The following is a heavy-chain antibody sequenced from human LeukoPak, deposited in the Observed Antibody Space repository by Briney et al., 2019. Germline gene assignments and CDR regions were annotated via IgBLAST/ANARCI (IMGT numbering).Heavy chain of an antibody. Sequence: GGSLRLSCTASGFNFGIYGMHWVRQAPGKGLEWVAVMWDDGTNEYYVESVKGRFTISRDNGKRTLYLQMNSLRAEDTAVYYCAKDQGAYYYDSSGYRSDYWGQGTLVTVSS. CDR3: AKDQGAYYYDSSGYRSDY. D-gene: IGHD3-22*01. CDR2: MWDDGTNE. V-gene: IGHV3-33*03. CDR1: GFNFGIYG. J-gene: IGHJ4*02.